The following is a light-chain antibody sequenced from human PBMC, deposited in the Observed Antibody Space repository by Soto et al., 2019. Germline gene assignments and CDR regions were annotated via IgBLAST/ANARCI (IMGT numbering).Light chain of an antibody. Sequence: DIQMTQSPATLSASVGDRVTSTCRASQSSNSWLAWYHQKPGKAPQILIYDASTLKSGVPSRFSASGSGTEFTLIISSLQPDDFATYYCQQYTSYSWTFGQGTKGEI. J-gene: IGKJ1*01. CDR2: DAS. V-gene: IGKV1-5*01. CDR3: QQYTSYSWT. CDR1: QSSNSW.